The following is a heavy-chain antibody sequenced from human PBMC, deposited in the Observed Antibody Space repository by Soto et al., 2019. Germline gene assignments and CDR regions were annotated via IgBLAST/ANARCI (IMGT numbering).Heavy chain of an antibody. V-gene: IGHV1-46*01. D-gene: IGHD4-17*01. CDR2: ISPSGDRT. Sequence: QVQLVQSGAEVKKPGASVKISCKASGYTFTSYHMDWVRQAPGQGLVWMGKISPSGDRTWFAQKFRGRVTMTRDTSTSTDYMELSSLRSEDTAVYYCARDGGNYGDDDYWGQGTLVTVSS. CDR3: ARDGGNYGDDDY. J-gene: IGHJ4*02. CDR1: GYTFTSYH.